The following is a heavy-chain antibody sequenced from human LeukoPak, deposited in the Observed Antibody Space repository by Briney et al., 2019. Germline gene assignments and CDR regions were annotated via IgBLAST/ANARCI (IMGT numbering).Heavy chain of an antibody. CDR1: GDSISFGAYS. V-gene: IGHV4-30-2*06. CDR2: TSHSGYT. J-gene: IGHJ3*02. Sequence: SETLSLTCSVSGDSISFGAYSWTWIRQSPGKGLEWVGHTSHSGYTLYNPSLKSRVAISVDSSKNQFSLRLTSVTAADTAVYYCARDLDCFGGNCHQAFDIWGQGTMVTVSS. D-gene: IGHD4-23*01. CDR3: ARDLDCFGGNCHQAFDI.